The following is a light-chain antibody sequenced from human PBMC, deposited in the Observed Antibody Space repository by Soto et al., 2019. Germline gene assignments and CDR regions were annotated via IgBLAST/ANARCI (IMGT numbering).Light chain of an antibody. CDR3: SSYTSSSTLV. Sequence: QSALTQPASVSGSPGQSITFSCTGASSDVGGYNYVSWYQQHPGKAPKLMIYDVSNRPSGVSNRFSGSKSGNTASLTISGLQAEDEADYYCSSYTSSSTLVFGTGTRSPS. J-gene: IGLJ1*01. CDR2: DVS. V-gene: IGLV2-14*01. CDR1: SSDVGGYNY.